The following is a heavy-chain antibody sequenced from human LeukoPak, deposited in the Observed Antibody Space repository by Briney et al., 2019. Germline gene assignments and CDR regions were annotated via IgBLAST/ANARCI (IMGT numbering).Heavy chain of an antibody. CDR3: VRDRGYSTFDY. CDR1: GFTFSSYW. J-gene: IGHJ4*02. D-gene: IGHD4-23*01. CDR2: IKQDGSEK. Sequence: GGSLRLSCAASGFTFSSYWMSWVRQAPGKGLEWVANIKQDGSEKYYVDSGKGRFTISRDNAKNSLDLQMNSLRVDDTAVYYCVRDRGYSTFDYWGQGTLVIVSS. V-gene: IGHV3-7*01.